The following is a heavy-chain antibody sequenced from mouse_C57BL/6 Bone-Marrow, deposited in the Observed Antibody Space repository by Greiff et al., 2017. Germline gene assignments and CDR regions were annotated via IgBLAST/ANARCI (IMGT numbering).Heavy chain of an antibody. CDR1: GFTFSDYG. D-gene: IGHD1-1*01. CDR3: ARDYGSSYAY. V-gene: IGHV5-17*01. CDR2: ISSGSSTI. Sequence: EVKLVESGGGLVKPGGSLTLSCAASGFTFSDYGMHWVRQATEKGLEWVAYISSGSSTIYSADTVKGRFTISRDNAKHPLFLQMTSLRSEDTAMYYCARDYGSSYAYGGQGTLVTVSA. J-gene: IGHJ3*01.